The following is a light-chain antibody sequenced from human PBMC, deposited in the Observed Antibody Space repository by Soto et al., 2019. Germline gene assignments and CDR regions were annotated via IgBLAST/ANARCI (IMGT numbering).Light chain of an antibody. CDR1: SSDVGGCNY. CDR2: DVS. V-gene: IGLV2-14*01. Sequence: QSVLTQPASVSGSPGQSITISCTGTSSDVGGCNYVSWYQQHPGKAPKLMIYDVSNRPSGVSNRFSGSKSGNTASLTISGLQAEDEADYFCSSYTSSRYVFGTGTKVTVL. J-gene: IGLJ1*01. CDR3: SSYTSSRYV.